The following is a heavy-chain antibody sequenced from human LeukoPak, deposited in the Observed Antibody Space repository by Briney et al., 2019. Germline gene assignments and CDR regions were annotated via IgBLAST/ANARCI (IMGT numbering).Heavy chain of an antibody. Sequence: SEPLSLTCTVSSGSISSSSYYWGWIRQPPGKGPEWIGSIYYSGNTYYNPSLKSRVTISVDTSKNQFSLKLSSVTAADTAVYYCARATVTSYNWFDPWGQGTLVTVSS. CDR3: ARATVTSYNWFDP. CDR2: IYYSGNT. D-gene: IGHD4-17*01. V-gene: IGHV4-39*01. J-gene: IGHJ5*02. CDR1: SGSISSSSYY.